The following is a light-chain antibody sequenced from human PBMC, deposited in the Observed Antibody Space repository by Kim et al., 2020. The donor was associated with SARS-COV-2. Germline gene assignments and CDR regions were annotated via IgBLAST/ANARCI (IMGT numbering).Light chain of an antibody. CDR1: QNIRDN. J-gene: IGKJ2*01. CDR2: DAS. V-gene: IGKV3-15*01. Sequence: EIVMTQSPATLSVSPGERATLSCRASQNIRDNLAWYQQKPGQAPRLLIYDASTRATDIPARFSGSGSGTEFTLTISSLQSEDCALYYCQQYNDWRTFGQGTKLE. CDR3: QQYNDWRT.